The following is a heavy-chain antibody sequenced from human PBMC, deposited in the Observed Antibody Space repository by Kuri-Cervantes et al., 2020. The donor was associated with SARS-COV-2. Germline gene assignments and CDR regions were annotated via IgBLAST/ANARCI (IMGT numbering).Heavy chain of an antibody. J-gene: IGHJ6*02. CDR3: ARGRDKRYSSGSYYYYGMDV. Sequence: SETLSLTCAVYGGSFSSYYWNWIRLPPGKGMEWIGEINHSGSANYNPSLKSRVTISVDTSKNQSSLKLSSVTAADTAVYYCARGRDKRYSSGSYYYYGMDVWGQGTTVTVSS. D-gene: IGHD6-19*01. CDR1: GGSFSSYY. V-gene: IGHV4-34*01. CDR2: INHSGSA.